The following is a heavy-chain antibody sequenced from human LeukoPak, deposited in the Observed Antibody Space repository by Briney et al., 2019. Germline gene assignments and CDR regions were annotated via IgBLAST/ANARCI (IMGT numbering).Heavy chain of an antibody. CDR3: ARDLRLWNWFDP. V-gene: IGHV3-48*03. J-gene: IGHJ5*02. CDR1: GFTFSSYE. CDR2: ISSSGSTI. Sequence: GGSLRLSCAASGFTFSSYEMNWVRQAPGKGLEWVSYISSSGSTIYYTDSVKGRFTISRDNAKNSLYLQMNSLRAEDTAVYYCARDLRLWNWFDPWGQGTLVTVSS.